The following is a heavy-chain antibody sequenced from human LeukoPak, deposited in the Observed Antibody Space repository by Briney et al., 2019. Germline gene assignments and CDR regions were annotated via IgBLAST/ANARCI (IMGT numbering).Heavy chain of an antibody. CDR2: IYYSGST. CDR3: ARGLTIITMVRGVTRRSWFDP. V-gene: IGHV4-59*12. D-gene: IGHD3-10*01. Sequence: SETLSLTCTVSGGSISSYYWSWIRQPPGKGLEWIGYIYYSGSTNYNPSLKSRVTISVDTSKNQFSLKLSSVTAADTAVYYCARGLTIITMVRGVTRRSWFDPWGQGTLVTVSS. CDR1: GGSISSYY. J-gene: IGHJ5*02.